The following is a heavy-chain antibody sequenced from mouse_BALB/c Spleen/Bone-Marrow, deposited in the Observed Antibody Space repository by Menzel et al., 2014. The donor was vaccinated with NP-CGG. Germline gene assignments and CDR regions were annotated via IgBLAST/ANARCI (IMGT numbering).Heavy chain of an antibody. V-gene: IGHV3-5*02. CDR1: GISITTGNYR. D-gene: IGHD1-1*01. Sequence: EVQLQESGPGLVKPSQTVSLPCTVTGISITTGNYRWSWIRQFPGNKLEWIGYIYYSGTITYNPSLTSRTTITRDTSXNQFFLEMNSLTAEDTATYYCARYLGAYFDYWGQGTTLTVSS. CDR3: ARYLGAYFDY. CDR2: IYYSGTI. J-gene: IGHJ2*01.